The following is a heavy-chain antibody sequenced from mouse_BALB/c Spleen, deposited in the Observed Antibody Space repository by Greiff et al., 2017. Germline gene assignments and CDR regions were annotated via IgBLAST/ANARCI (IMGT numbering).Heavy chain of an antibody. J-gene: IGHJ4*01. Sequence: EVQRVESGGGLVKPGGSLKLSCAASGFTFSDYYMYWVRQTPEKRLEWVATISDGGSYTYYPDSVKGRFTISRDNAKNNLYLQMSSLKSEDTAMYYCARDPYGHYAMDYWGQGTSVTVSS. CDR1: GFTFSDYY. D-gene: IGHD1-1*02. CDR2: ISDGGSYT. CDR3: ARDPYGHYAMDY. V-gene: IGHV5-4*02.